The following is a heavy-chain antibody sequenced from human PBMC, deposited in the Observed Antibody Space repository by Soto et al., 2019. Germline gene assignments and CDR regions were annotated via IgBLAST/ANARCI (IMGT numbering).Heavy chain of an antibody. CDR1: GGSISSGGYY. CDR3: AREEGGGYDHRWFDP. CDR2: IYYSGST. D-gene: IGHD5-12*01. Sequence: QVQLQESGPGLVKPSQTLSLTCTVSGGSISSGGYYWSWIRQHPGKGLEWIGYIYYSGSTYYNPSLKSQVTISVDTPKNQFSLKLSSVTAADTAVYYCAREEGGGYDHRWFDPWGQGTLVTVSS. J-gene: IGHJ5*02. V-gene: IGHV4-31*01.